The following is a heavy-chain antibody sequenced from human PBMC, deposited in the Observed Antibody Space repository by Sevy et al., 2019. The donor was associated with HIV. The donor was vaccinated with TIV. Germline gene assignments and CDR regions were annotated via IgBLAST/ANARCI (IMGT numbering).Heavy chain of an antibody. CDR1: GGSFSGYY. V-gene: IGHV4-34*01. Sequence: KQSQTLSLTCAVYGGSFSGYYWSWIRQPPGKGLEWIGEINHSGSTNYNPSLKSRVTISVDTSKNQFSLKLSSVTAADTAVYYCARGLVKSFRSRSRPYYFDYWGQGTLVTVSS. CDR3: ARGLVKSFRSRSRPYYFDY. D-gene: IGHD3-9*01. CDR2: INHSGST. J-gene: IGHJ4*02.